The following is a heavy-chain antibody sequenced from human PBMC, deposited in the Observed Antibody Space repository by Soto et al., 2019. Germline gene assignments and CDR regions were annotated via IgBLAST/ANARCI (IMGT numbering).Heavy chain of an antibody. Sequence: GGSLRLSCAASGFAFSGYSMTWVRQAPGQGLEWVSYIGSSSTVIYYADSVRGRFTISRDNVKNSLFLQMDSLRDEDTALYYCVRTQYDLLVDPWGQGTLVTVS. D-gene: IGHD2-15*01. J-gene: IGHJ5*02. V-gene: IGHV3-48*02. CDR1: GFAFSGYS. CDR3: VRTQYDLLVDP. CDR2: IGSSSTVI.